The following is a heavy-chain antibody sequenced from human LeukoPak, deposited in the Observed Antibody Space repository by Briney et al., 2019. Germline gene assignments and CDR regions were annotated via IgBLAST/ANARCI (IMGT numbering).Heavy chain of an antibody. D-gene: IGHD2-2*01. CDR1: GLTFSSYA. CDR2: ISGSGGST. CDR3: AKVGYCSSTSCPPDY. Sequence: PGGSLRLSCAASGLTFSSYAMMWLRQAPGKGLEWVSAISGSGGSTYYADSVKGRFTISRDNSKNTLYLQMNSLRAEDTAVYYCAKVGYCSSTSCPPDYWGQGTLVTVSS. V-gene: IGHV3-23*01. J-gene: IGHJ4*02.